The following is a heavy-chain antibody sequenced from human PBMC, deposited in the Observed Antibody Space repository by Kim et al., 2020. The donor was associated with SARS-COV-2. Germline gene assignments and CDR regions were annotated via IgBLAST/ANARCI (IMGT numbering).Heavy chain of an antibody. Sequence: GGSLRLSCAASGFTFSSYGMHWVRQAPGKGLEWVAVISYDGSNKYYADSVKGRFTISRDNSKNTLYLQMNSLRAEDTAVYYCAKVFTPQQNYYDSPSPFDYWGQGTLVTVSS. CDR1: GFTFSSYG. J-gene: IGHJ4*02. CDR2: ISYDGSNK. D-gene: IGHD3-22*01. V-gene: IGHV3-30*18. CDR3: AKVFTPQQNYYDSPSPFDY.